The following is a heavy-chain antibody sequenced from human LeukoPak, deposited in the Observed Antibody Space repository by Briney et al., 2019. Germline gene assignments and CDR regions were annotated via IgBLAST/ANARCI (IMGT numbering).Heavy chain of an antibody. CDR3: ARGGVGAFEYNWFDP. Sequence: PSETLSLTCAVYGASISGYYWGWIRQPPGKGLEWIGSIYYSGSTYYNPSLKSPVTISVDTSKNQFSLKLSSVTAADTAVYYCARGGVGAFEYNWFDPWGQGTLVTVSS. CDR1: GASISGYY. D-gene: IGHD1-26*01. J-gene: IGHJ5*02. V-gene: IGHV4-39*07. CDR2: IYYSGST.